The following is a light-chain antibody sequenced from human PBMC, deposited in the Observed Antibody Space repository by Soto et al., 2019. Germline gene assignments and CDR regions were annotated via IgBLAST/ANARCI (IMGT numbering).Light chain of an antibody. V-gene: IGLV2-11*01. CDR1: SSDIGAYNL. J-gene: IGLJ1*01. CDR2: DIN. Sequence: QSVLTQPHSVSGSPGQSVTISCTGSSSDIGAYNLISWYQQHPGKAPKVMIYDINKRPSGVPDRFSASKSANTASLTISGLQAEDEADYYCCSYAGNYADVFGTGTKLTVL. CDR3: CSYAGNYADV.